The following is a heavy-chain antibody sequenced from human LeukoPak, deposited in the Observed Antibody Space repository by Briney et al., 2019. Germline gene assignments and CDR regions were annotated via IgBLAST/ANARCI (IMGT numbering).Heavy chain of an antibody. CDR1: GYTFTSSG. CDR2: ISAYNGNT. CDR3: ARGQYYYAGY. Sequence: ASVKVSCKASGYTFTSSGISWVRQAPGQGLEWLRWISAYNGNTNSAQKLQGRVTMTTDTSTSTAYMDVRSLRSDDTAVYYCARGQYYYAGYWGQGTLVTVSS. V-gene: IGHV1-18*01. J-gene: IGHJ4*02. D-gene: IGHD3-10*01.